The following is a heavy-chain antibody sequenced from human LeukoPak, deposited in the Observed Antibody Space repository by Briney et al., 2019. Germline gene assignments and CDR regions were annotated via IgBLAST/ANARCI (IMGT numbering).Heavy chain of an antibody. CDR1: GYTFTGYY. Sequence: ASVKVSCKASGYTFTGYYMHWVRQAPGQGLEWMGWINPNSGGTNYAQKFQGRVTMTRDTSISTAYMELSRLRSDDTAMYYCARVLRIVVAPDDAFDIWGQGTMVTVSS. CDR2: INPNSGGT. D-gene: IGHD2-2*01. CDR3: ARVLRIVVAPDDAFDI. V-gene: IGHV1-2*02. J-gene: IGHJ3*02.